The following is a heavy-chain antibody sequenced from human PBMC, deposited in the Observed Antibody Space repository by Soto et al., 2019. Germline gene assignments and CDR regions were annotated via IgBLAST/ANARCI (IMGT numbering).Heavy chain of an antibody. CDR3: AKLGIYDIAAAGTYMDV. CDR2: ISGSGGST. Sequence: PGGSLRLSCAASGFTFSSYAMSWVRQAPGKGLEWVSAISGSGGSTYCADSVKGRFTISRDNSKNTLYLQMNSLRAEDTAVYYCAKLGIYDIAAAGTYMDVWGKGTTVTVSS. J-gene: IGHJ6*03. CDR1: GFTFSSYA. V-gene: IGHV3-23*01. D-gene: IGHD6-13*01.